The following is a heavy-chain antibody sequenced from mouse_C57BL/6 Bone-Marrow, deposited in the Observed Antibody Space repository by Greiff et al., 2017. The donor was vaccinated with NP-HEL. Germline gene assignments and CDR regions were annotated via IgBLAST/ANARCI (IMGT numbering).Heavy chain of an antibody. D-gene: IGHD2-5*01. CDR3: AKAYYSNYFDY. V-gene: IGHV3-8*01. J-gene: IGHJ2*01. CDR2: ISSSGST. CDR1: GYSITSYY. Sequence: EVKLMESGPGLAKPSPTLSLPCSVTGYSITSYYWNWIRQFPGNKLEYIGYISSSGSTYYNPSLKSRISITRDTSKNQYYMQLNSVTTEDTATYYCAKAYYSNYFDYWGQGTTLTVSS.